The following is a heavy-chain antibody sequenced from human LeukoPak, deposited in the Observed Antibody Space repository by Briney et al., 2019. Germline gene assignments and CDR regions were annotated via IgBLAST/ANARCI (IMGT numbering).Heavy chain of an antibody. CDR1: GGSISSYY. V-gene: IGHV4-4*07. CDR3: ARDPVKLGDYYGMDV. Sequence: SETLSLTCTVSGGSISSYYWSWIRQPAGKGLEWIGRIYTSGSTNYNPSLKSRVTMSVDTSKNQFSLKLSSVTAADTAVYYCARDPVKLGDYYGMDVWGQGTTVTVPS. D-gene: IGHD7-27*01. J-gene: IGHJ6*02. CDR2: IYTSGST.